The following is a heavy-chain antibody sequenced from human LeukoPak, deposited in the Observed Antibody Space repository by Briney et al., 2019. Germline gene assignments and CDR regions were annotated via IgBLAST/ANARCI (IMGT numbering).Heavy chain of an antibody. CDR1: GGSFSGYY. D-gene: IGHD6-13*01. CDR3: ARREAAAPKDY. Sequence: PSETLSLTCAVYGGSFSGYYWSWIRQPPGKGLEWIGEINHSGSTNYNPSLKSRVTISVDTSQNQFSLKLSSAAAEDTAVYYCARREAAAPKDYWGQGTLVTVSS. J-gene: IGHJ4*02. CDR2: INHSGST. V-gene: IGHV4-34*01.